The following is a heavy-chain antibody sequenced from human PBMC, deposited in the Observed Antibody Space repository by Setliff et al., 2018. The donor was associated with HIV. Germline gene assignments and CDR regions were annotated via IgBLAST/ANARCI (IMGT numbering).Heavy chain of an antibody. J-gene: IGHJ1*01. Sequence: PSETLSLTCTVSGGSISSRNFYWGWIRQPPGKGLEWIGEINHSGGTNYNPSLKSRVTMSVDTSKSQLSLKLSSVTAADTAVFYCARGGYSYGFGRHRAYFQYWGQGTQVTVSS. CDR3: ARGGYSYGFGRHRAYFQY. D-gene: IGHD5-18*01. CDR2: INHSGGT. CDR1: GGSISSRNFY. V-gene: IGHV4-39*07.